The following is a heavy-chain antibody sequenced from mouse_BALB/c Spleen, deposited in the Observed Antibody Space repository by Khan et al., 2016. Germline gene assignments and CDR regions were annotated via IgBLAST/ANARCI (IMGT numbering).Heavy chain of an antibody. CDR2: LTSYNGAT. J-gene: IGHJ3*01. D-gene: IGHD1-1*01. Sequence: LVKTGASVKISCKASGYSFTGYYMHWVKQSHGKSLEWIGYLTSYNGATSYNQKFKGKATFTVDTSSSTAYMQFNSLTSEDSAVYYWASPYGSSYVGFAYWGQGTLVTVSA. CDR1: GYSFTGYY. V-gene: IGHV1S34*01. CDR3: ASPYGSSYVGFAY.